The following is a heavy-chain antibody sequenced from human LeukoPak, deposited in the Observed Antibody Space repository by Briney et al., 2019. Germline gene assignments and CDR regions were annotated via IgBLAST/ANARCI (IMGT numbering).Heavy chain of an antibody. CDR2: IYHSGST. D-gene: IGHD3-10*01. CDR1: GGSFSGYY. J-gene: IGHJ3*02. V-gene: IGHV4-34*01. CDR3: ARSGIGDDPFDI. Sequence: SETLSLTCAVYGGSFSGYYWGWIRQPPGRGLEWIASIYHSGSTYYNPSLRSRVTISLDTSKNQFSLKLTSVTAADTAVYYCARSGIGDDPFDIWGQGTMVTVSS.